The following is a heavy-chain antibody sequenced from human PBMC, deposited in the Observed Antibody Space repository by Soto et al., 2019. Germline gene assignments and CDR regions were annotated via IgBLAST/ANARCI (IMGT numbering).Heavy chain of an antibody. CDR2: IYYSGST. Sequence: SETLSLTCTVSGGSISSGDYYWSWILQPPGKGLEWIGYIYYSGSTYYNPSLKSRVTISVDTSKNTSYQKMSSVTAADTAVYYCPYSSSSSGYGMDVWGQGTTVTVS. V-gene: IGHV4-30-4*01. J-gene: IGHJ6*02. CDR3: PYSSSSSGYGMDV. D-gene: IGHD6-6*01. CDR1: GGSISSGDYY.